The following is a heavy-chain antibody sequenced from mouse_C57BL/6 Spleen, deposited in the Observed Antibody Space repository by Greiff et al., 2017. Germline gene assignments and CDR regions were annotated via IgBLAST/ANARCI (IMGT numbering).Heavy chain of an antibody. CDR3: ARPLTTVVPYYAMDY. D-gene: IGHD1-1*01. CDR1: GYTFTSYW. CDR2: INPSNGGT. V-gene: IGHV1-53*01. Sequence: QVQLKQPGTELVQPGASVKLSCKASGYTFTSYWMHWVKQRPGQGLEWIGNINPSNGGTNYNEKFKGKATLTVDKSSSTAYMQLSSLTSEDSAVYYCARPLTTVVPYYAMDYWGQGTSVTVSS. J-gene: IGHJ4*01.